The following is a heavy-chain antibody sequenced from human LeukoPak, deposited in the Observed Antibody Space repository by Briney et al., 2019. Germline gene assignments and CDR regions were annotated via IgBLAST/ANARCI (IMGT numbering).Heavy chain of an antibody. V-gene: IGHV3-48*03. CDR1: GFTFSSYD. Sequence: GGSLRLSCAAYGFTFSSYDMNWVRQAPGKGLEWVSYISSSGSTIYYADSVKGRFTISRDNAKNSLYLQMNSLRAEDTAVYYCAVGEQWLVDRVDYWGQGTLVTVSS. D-gene: IGHD6-19*01. CDR3: AVGEQWLVDRVDY. CDR2: ISSSGSTI. J-gene: IGHJ4*02.